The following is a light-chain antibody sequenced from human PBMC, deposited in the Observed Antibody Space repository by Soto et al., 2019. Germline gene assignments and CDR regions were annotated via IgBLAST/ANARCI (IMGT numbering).Light chain of an antibody. Sequence: QSVLTQPPSASGTPGQRGIISCSGSSSNIGSNYVYWYQQLPGTAPKLLIYSNNQRPSGVPDRFSGSKSGTSASLAISGLRSEDEADYYCAAWDDSLSAWVFGGGTKLTVL. CDR1: SSNIGSNY. CDR3: AAWDDSLSAWV. V-gene: IGLV1-47*02. CDR2: SNN. J-gene: IGLJ3*02.